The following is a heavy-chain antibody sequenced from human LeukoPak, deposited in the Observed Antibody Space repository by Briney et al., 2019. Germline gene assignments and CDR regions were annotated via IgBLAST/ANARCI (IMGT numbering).Heavy chain of an antibody. J-gene: IGHJ5*02. D-gene: IGHD3-22*01. Sequence: SETLSLTCTVSGASISSYYWGWIRQPPGKGLEWIGSIYYSGSTYYNPSLKSRVTISVDTSKNQFSLKLSSVTAADTAVYYCARHPDPHAYDSSPFDPWGQGTLVTVSS. V-gene: IGHV4-39*01. CDR1: GASISSYY. CDR3: ARHPDPHAYDSSPFDP. CDR2: IYYSGST.